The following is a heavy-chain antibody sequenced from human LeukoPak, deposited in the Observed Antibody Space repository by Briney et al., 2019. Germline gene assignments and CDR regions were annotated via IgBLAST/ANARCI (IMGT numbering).Heavy chain of an antibody. Sequence: SENLSLTATVSGGSISSGGYYWRWIRQHPGKGLEWIGYIYHTGSTHYNPSFRSRLTISVDTSKNHFSLKLTSVTAADTAVYYCAREGQYYDSSGSNRFDAFDLWGQGTMVSVSS. CDR1: GGSISSGGYY. D-gene: IGHD3-22*01. J-gene: IGHJ3*01. V-gene: IGHV4-31*03. CDR2: IYHTGST. CDR3: AREGQYYDSSGSNRFDAFDL.